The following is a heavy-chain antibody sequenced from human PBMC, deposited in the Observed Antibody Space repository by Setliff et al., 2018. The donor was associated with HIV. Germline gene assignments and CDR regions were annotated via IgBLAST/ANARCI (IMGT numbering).Heavy chain of an antibody. CDR2: ISPYTGNT. CDR3: ARARLQGIVTAVGPRDNCLDP. Sequence: RASVKVSCKASGYSFINYGISWVRQAPGQGPEWMGWISPYTGNTDYAPRLLGRVTMTTDTSTSTAYLELRSLTSDDTAVYYCARARLQGIVTAVGPRDNCLDPWGQGTRVTVS. D-gene: IGHD1-26*01. V-gene: IGHV1-18*01. CDR1: GYSFINYG. J-gene: IGHJ5*02.